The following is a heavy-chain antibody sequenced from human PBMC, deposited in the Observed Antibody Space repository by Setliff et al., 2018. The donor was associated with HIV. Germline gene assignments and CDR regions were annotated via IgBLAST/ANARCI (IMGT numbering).Heavy chain of an antibody. CDR3: ARWDWHDAGYFDS. Sequence: PGGSLRLSCEASGFTLSDFYMSWIRQAPGKGLEWVSYISSGSSYKEYADSVKGRFTISRDNAKNSLFLEMNSLRAEDTAVYYCARWDWHDAGYFDSWGQGILVTVSS. V-gene: IGHV3-11*03. CDR2: ISSGSSYK. J-gene: IGHJ4*02. D-gene: IGHD1-1*01. CDR1: GFTLSDFY.